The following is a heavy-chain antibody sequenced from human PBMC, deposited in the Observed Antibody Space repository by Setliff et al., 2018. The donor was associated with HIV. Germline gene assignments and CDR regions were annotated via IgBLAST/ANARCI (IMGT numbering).Heavy chain of an antibody. D-gene: IGHD6-19*01. J-gene: IGHJ4*02. CDR2: IQSKIDGGTT. CDR3: AKNSAWAVIGSDYYLDF. CDR1: AFTFSNAW. Sequence: GGSLRLSCAASAFTFSNAWMNWVRQAPGKGLEWVGRIQSKIDGGTTDYAAPVKGRFTISRDDSKNTLYLQMNSLKTEDTAIYYCAKNSAWAVIGSDYYLDFWGQGT. V-gene: IGHV3-15*07.